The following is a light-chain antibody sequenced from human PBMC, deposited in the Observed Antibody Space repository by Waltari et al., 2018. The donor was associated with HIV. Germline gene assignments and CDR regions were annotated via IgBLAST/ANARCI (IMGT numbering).Light chain of an antibody. CDR3: CSYAGSSTWV. V-gene: IGLV2-23*01. CDR2: EGS. J-gene: IGLJ3*02. CDR1: SSDVGSYNL. Sequence: QSALTQPASVSGSPGQSITISCTGTSSDVGSYNLFSWYQQHPGKAPKIMIYEGSKGPSGVFNRFSASKSGNTASLTISGLQAEDEADYYCCSYAGSSTWVFGGGTKLTVL.